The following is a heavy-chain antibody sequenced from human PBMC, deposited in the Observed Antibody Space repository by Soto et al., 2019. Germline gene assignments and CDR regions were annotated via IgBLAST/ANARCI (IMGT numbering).Heavy chain of an antibody. CDR3: ARAPRPSLRFLEWLLSEDYYYGMDV. Sequence: GASVKVSCKASGYTFTSYYMHWVRQAPGQGLEWMGIINPSGGSTSYAQKFQGWVTMTRDTSISTAYMELSRLRSDDTAVYYCARAPRPSLRFLEWLLSEDYYYGMDVWGQGTTVTV. CDR1: GYTFTSYY. V-gene: IGHV1-46*01. J-gene: IGHJ6*02. D-gene: IGHD3-3*01. CDR2: INPSGGST.